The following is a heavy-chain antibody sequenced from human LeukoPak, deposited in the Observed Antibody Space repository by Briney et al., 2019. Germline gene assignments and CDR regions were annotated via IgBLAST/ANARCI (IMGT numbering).Heavy chain of an antibody. V-gene: IGHV3-23*01. CDR2: ISGSGGST. CDR3: AKVSWIVVVRYFYYMDV. Sequence: GGSLRLSCAASGFTFSSYAMSWVRQAPGKGLEWVSAISGSGGSTYYADSVKGRFTISRDNSKNTLYLQMNSLRAEDTAVYYCAKVSWIVVVRYFYYMDVWGKGTTVTVSS. CDR1: GFTFSSYA. D-gene: IGHD3-22*01. J-gene: IGHJ6*03.